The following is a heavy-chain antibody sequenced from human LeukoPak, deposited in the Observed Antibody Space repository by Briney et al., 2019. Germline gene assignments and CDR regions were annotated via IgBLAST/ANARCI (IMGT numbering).Heavy chain of an antibody. D-gene: IGHD7-27*01. CDR3: ARGNWGWYYFDY. Sequence: ASVKVSCKASGGTFSSYAISWVRQAPGQGLEWMGGIIPIFGTANYAQKFQGRVTITADESTSTAYMELSSLRSEDTAVYYGARGNWGWYYFDYWGQGTLVTVSS. CDR1: GGTFSSYA. CDR2: IIPIFGTA. V-gene: IGHV1-69*13. J-gene: IGHJ4*02.